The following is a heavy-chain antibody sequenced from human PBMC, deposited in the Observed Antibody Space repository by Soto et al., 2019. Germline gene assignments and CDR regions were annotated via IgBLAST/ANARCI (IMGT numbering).Heavy chain of an antibody. V-gene: IGHV3-15*01. CDR2: IKSQVAGGAT. Sequence: QLVESGGGLVKPGESLTLSCEASGFRFSDVWLHWVRQAPGKGLEWVGRIKSQVAGGATDYAAPVRGRLTISRDDSRNMLYFQMNNLKTEDTAVYYCATGFKPAFEMWGHGTMVTVSS. CDR1: GFRFSDVW. J-gene: IGHJ3*02. CDR3: ATGFKPAFEM.